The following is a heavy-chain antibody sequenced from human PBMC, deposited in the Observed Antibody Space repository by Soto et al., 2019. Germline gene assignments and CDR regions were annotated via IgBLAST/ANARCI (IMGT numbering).Heavy chain of an antibody. D-gene: IGHD3-3*01. CDR2: IVPLSGTP. Sequence: QVRLVQSGAEVKKPGSSVKLSCKVSGGNSNSYSIAWVRQAPGQGLQWLGTIVPLSGTPNHAHKFQGRVTITADTSPNTAYLELSSLRYEDTAIYYCARDWRQMSRGGFFDYWGQGSLVTISS. V-gene: IGHV1-69*06. CDR1: GGNSNSYS. CDR3: ARDWRQMSRGGFFDY. J-gene: IGHJ4*02.